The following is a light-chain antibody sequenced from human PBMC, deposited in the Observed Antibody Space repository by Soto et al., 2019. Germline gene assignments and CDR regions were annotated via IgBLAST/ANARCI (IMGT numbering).Light chain of an antibody. J-gene: IGKJ1*01. CDR1: QAIRND. V-gene: IGKV1-17*01. CDR2: GSS. CDR3: LQHNVFPRT. Sequence: DIQMTQSPSSLSASVGDRVTITRRASQAIRNDLAWYQQKPGRAPKRLIYGSSSLQSGVPSRFSGRGSGTEFTLTISSLQPEDFATYYCLQHNVFPRTFGQGTKVEIK.